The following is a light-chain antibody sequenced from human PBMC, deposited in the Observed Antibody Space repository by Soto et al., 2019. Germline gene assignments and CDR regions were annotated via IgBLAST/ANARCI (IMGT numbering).Light chain of an antibody. Sequence: DFVVTQSPKSLAVTLGGRATINYKSSQSLLYTSNNKNYLAWYQQKPGQPPKLIIYWASTRESGVPDRFTGSGSGTDFTLTISNLQAEDAAVYYCQQYYTTPRTFGQGTKVEI. CDR3: QQYYTTPRT. CDR1: QSLLYTSNNKNY. J-gene: IGKJ1*01. V-gene: IGKV4-1*01. CDR2: WAS.